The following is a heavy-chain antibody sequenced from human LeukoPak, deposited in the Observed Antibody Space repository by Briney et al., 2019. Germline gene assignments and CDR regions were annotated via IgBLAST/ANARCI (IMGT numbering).Heavy chain of an antibody. CDR2: INHRGST. Sequence: PSETLSLTCGVDGGSFSGYFWTWIRQPPGKDLEWLGEINHRGSTNYNPSLNSRVTISVDTSKNQFSLKLSSVTAADTAVYYCARWSSSSYYYYYMDVWGKGTTVTVSS. V-gene: IGHV4-34*01. CDR3: ARWSSSSYYYYYMDV. D-gene: IGHD6-13*01. CDR1: GGSFSGYF. J-gene: IGHJ6*03.